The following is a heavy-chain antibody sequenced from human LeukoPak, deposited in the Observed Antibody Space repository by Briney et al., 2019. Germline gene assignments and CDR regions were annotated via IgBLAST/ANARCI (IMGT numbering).Heavy chain of an antibody. V-gene: IGHV4-59*11. D-gene: IGHD2-8*01. Sequence: PSEALSLTRAVSVGSLSGHFRSSIRQPPGKGLEWIGYIHYSGSMNYNPSLKSRVAISVDTSTNQFSLKVSSVTAADTAVYFCARYYCPSGTCLGFDYWGQGILVTVSS. J-gene: IGHJ4*02. CDR2: IHYSGSM. CDR3: ARYYCPSGTCLGFDY. CDR1: VGSLSGHF.